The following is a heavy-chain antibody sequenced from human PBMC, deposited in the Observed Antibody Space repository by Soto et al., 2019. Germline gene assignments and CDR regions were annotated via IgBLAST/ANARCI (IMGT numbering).Heavy chain of an antibody. CDR1: GFTFSSYS. CDR3: ARSPWVAGRDAFDI. J-gene: IGHJ3*02. Sequence: EVQLVESGGGLVQPGGSLRLSCAASGFTFSSYSMNWVRQAPGKGLEWGSYISSSSSTIYYADSVKGRFTISRDNAKNSLYLQMNSLRAEDTAVYYCARSPWVAGRDAFDIWGQGTMVTVSS. V-gene: IGHV3-48*01. CDR2: ISSSSSTI.